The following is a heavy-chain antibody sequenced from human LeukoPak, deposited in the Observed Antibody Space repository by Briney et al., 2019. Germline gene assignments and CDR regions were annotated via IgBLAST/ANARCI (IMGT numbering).Heavy chain of an antibody. CDR3: ARGTLRGRPRAAFDY. V-gene: IGHV3-15*01. J-gene: IGHJ4*02. CDR1: GITFTHAY. Sequence: GGSLRLSCAVSGITFTHAYMNWVRQAPGKGLELVGLIKNNANGGTTDYADSVKGRFTISRDNSKNTLYLQMNSLRAEDTAVYYCARGTLRGRPRAAFDYWGQGTLVTVSS. D-gene: IGHD6-6*01. CDR2: IKNNANGGTT.